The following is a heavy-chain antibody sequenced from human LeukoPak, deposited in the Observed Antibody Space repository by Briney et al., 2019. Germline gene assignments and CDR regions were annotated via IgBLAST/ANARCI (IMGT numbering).Heavy chain of an antibody. CDR2: VSTTGGST. CDR1: SFTFSSYV. CDR3: AKCSGWFVRGKDYYYYYMDV. D-gene: IGHD6-19*01. V-gene: IGHV3-23*01. Sequence: GGSLRLSCGASSFTFSSYVMSWVRQAPGKGLEWVSTVSTTGGSTYYADSVKGRFTISRDNSKDTLYLQMNSLRAEDTAVYYCAKCSGWFVRGKDYYYYYMDVWGKGTTVNVSS. J-gene: IGHJ6*03.